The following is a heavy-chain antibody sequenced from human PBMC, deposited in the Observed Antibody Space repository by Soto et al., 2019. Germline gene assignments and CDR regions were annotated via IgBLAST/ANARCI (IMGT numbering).Heavy chain of an antibody. CDR2: IKSKTDGGTT. D-gene: IGHD4-17*01. CDR1: GFTFSNAW. V-gene: IGHV3-15*01. CDR3: TTGLYGDCPDWVGMDV. Sequence: EVQLVESGGGLVKPGGSLRLSCAASGFTFSNAWMSWVRQAPGKGLEWVGRIKSKTDGGTTDYAAPVKGRFTISRDDSKDKLYLQMNSLKTEDTAVYYCTTGLYGDCPDWVGMDVWGQGTTVTVSS. J-gene: IGHJ6*02.